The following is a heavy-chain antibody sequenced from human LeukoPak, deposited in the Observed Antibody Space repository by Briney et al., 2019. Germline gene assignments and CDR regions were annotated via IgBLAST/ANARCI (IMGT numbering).Heavy chain of an antibody. J-gene: IGHJ5*02. CDR1: GGSISSSSYY. D-gene: IGHD5-18*01. CDR3: ARVWIQLWLPNWFDP. Sequence: PSETLSLTCTVSGGSISSSSYYWGWIRQPPGKGLKWIGSIYYSGSTYYNPSLKSRVTISVDTSKNQFSLKLSSVTAADTAVYYCARVWIQLWLPNWFDPWGQGTLVTVSS. V-gene: IGHV4-39*07. CDR2: IYYSGST.